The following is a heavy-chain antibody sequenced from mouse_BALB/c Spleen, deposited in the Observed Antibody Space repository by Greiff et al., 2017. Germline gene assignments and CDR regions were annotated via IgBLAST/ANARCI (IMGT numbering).Heavy chain of an antibody. J-gene: IGHJ4*01. V-gene: IGHV5-4*02. CDR2: ISDGGSYT. CDR3: ARDRAVVAPSYAMDY. Sequence: EVKLMESGGGLVKPGGSLKLSCAASGFTFSDYYMYWVRQTPEKRLEWVATISDGGSYTYYPDSVKGRFTISRDNAKNNLYLQMSSLKSEDTAMYYCARDRAVVAPSYAMDYWGQGTSVTVSS. CDR1: GFTFSDYY. D-gene: IGHD1-1*01.